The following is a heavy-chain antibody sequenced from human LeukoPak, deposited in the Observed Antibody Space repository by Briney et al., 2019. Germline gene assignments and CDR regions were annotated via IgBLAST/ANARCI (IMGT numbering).Heavy chain of an antibody. CDR1: GFTFSSYW. J-gene: IGHJ6*03. Sequence: GGSLRLSCAASGFTFSSYWMSWVRQAPGKGLEWVANIKKDGSEKYYVDSVKGRFTISRDNAKNSLYLQMHSLRAEDTAVYFCARVRSPGYMDVWGKGTTVTASS. CDR2: IKKDGSEK. V-gene: IGHV3-7*01. CDR3: ARVRSPGYMDV. D-gene: IGHD2-15*01.